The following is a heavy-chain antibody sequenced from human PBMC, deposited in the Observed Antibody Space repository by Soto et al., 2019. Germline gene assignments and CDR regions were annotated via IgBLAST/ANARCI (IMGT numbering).Heavy chain of an antibody. Sequence: QVQLQASGPGLVKPSETLSLTCTVSGVSISNYCWTWIRQPAGKGLEWIGRICTSGSPNYSPSLKCRVTMSVDTSKNQFSLKLGSVTAADTDVYYCARDGIYDLLSYFDYWGQGTLVTVSS. CDR3: ARDGIYDLLSYFDY. CDR1: GVSISNYC. CDR2: ICTSGSP. V-gene: IGHV4-4*07. D-gene: IGHD5-12*01. J-gene: IGHJ4*02.